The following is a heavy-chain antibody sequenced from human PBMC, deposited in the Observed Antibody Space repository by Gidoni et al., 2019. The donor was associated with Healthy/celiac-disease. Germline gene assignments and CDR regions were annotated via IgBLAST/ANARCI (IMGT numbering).Heavy chain of an antibody. D-gene: IGHD3-10*01. V-gene: IGHV4-34*01. CDR3: ASLIYYYGSGNSQGDY. J-gene: IGHJ4*02. Sequence: QVQLQQWGAGLLKPSETLSLTCAVYGGSFSGYYWSWIRQPPGKGLEWIGEINHSGSTNYNPSLKSRVTISVDMSKNQFSLKLSSVTAADTAVYYCASLIYYYGSGNSQGDYWGQGTLVTVSS. CDR2: INHSGST. CDR1: GGSFSGYY.